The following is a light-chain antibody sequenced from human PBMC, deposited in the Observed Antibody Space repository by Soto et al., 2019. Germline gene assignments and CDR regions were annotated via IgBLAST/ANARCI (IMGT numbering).Light chain of an antibody. V-gene: IGLV2-14*01. Sequence: QSALTQPASVSGSPGQSITISCTGTSSDVGGYNYVSWYQQHPGKAPKLMIYEVSNRPSGVSNRFSGSKSGNTASLTLSGLQPEDEADYYCAAWDDSLSGVVFGGGTQLTVL. CDR1: SSDVGGYNY. J-gene: IGLJ2*01. CDR3: AAWDDSLSGVV. CDR2: EVS.